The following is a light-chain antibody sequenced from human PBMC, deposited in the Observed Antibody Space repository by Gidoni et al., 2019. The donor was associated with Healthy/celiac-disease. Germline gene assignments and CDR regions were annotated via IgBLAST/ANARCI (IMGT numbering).Light chain of an antibody. CDR3: SSYTSSSTLV. CDR1: RSDVGGYNY. V-gene: IGLV2-14*03. Sequence: SALTQPASVSGSPGQSITISCPGTRSDVGGYNYVSWYQQHTGKAPKLMIYDVSNRPSGVSNRFSGSKSGNTASLTISGLQAEDEADYYCSSYTSSSTLVFGGGTKLTVL. J-gene: IGLJ2*01. CDR2: DVS.